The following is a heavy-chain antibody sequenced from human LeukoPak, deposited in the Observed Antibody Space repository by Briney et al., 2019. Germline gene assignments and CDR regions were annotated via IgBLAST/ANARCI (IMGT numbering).Heavy chain of an antibody. J-gene: IGHJ4*02. CDR3: AREPVTTFYYFDY. V-gene: IGHV4-61*01. D-gene: IGHD4-17*01. CDR2: IYYSGST. Sequence: PSETLSLTCTVSGGSVSSGSYYWSWIRQPPGKGLEWIGYIYYSGSTNYNPSLKSRVTISVDTSKNQFSLKLSSVTAVDTAVYYCAREPVTTFYYFDYWGQGTLVTVSS. CDR1: GGSVSSGSYY.